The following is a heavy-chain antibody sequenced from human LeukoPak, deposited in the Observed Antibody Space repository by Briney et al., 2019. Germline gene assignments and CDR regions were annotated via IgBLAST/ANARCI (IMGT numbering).Heavy chain of an antibody. Sequence: GGSLRLSCAASGFTFGDYYMSWIRQAPGKGLEWVSYISSSDSPIYYADSVKGRFTISRDNAKNSLFLQMNSLGAEDTAVYYCARCEWHYYHYYMDVWGKGTTVTVS. CDR2: ISSSDSPI. CDR3: ARCEWHYYHYYMDV. CDR1: GFTFGDYY. V-gene: IGHV3-11*04. D-gene: IGHD3-3*01. J-gene: IGHJ6*03.